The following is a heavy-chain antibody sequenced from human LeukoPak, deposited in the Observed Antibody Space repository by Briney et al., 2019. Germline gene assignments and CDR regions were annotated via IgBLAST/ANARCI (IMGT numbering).Heavy chain of an antibody. Sequence: GGSLRLSCAASGFIFSSYEMNWVRQAPGKGLEWVSYISSSGSATHYADSVRGRFTISRDNAKNSLYLQMNSLRADDTAVYYCARGDDHYDSSGYKYYFDSWGQGTLVTVSS. CDR2: ISSSGSAT. CDR3: ARGDDHYDSSGYKYYFDS. CDR1: GFIFSSYE. V-gene: IGHV3-48*03. J-gene: IGHJ4*02. D-gene: IGHD3-22*01.